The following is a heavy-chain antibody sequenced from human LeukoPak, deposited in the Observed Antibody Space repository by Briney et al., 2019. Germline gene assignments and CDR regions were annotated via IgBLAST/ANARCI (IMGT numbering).Heavy chain of an antibody. CDR1: GFTFSSYV. Sequence: PGGSLRLSCAASGFTFSSYVMHWVRHAPGKGLEWVAVIWYDGSNKDYADSVKGRFTISRDNSKNTLFLQMNSLRVDDTAVYYCVRDRYSSYFDSWGQGTLVTVSS. CDR3: VRDRYSSYFDS. D-gene: IGHD3-22*01. V-gene: IGHV3-33*01. CDR2: IWYDGSNK. J-gene: IGHJ4*02.